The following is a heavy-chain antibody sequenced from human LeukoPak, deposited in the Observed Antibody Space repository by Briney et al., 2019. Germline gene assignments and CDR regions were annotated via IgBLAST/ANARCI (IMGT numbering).Heavy chain of an antibody. Sequence: SETLSLTCTVSGGSISSSSYYWGWIRQPPGKGLEWIGSIYYSGSTYYNPSLKSRVTISVDTSKNQFSLKLSSVTAADTAVYYCAREPAGSGGWYPYRDAFDIWGQGTMVTVSS. D-gene: IGHD6-19*01. J-gene: IGHJ3*02. CDR2: IYYSGST. CDR1: GGSISSSSYY. CDR3: AREPAGSGGWYPYRDAFDI. V-gene: IGHV4-39*07.